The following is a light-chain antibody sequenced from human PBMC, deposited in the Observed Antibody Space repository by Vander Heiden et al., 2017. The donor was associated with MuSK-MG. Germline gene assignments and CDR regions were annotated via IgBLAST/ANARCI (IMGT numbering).Light chain of an antibody. CDR2: EGS. J-gene: IGKJ1*01. V-gene: IGKV2D-29*01. CDR3: MQSIQLPWT. Sequence: DIVMTQTPLSLSVTPGQPASVSCKSSQSLLHSDGKTYLYWYLQKPGQTPQLLIYEGSNRCSGVPDRFSGSGSGTDFTLKISRAEAEDAGVYYCMQSIQLPWTFGQGTKVEIK. CDR1: QSLLHSDGKTY.